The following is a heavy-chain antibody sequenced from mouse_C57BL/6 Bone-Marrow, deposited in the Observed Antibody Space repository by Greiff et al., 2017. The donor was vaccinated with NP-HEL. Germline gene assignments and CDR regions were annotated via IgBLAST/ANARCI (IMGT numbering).Heavy chain of an antibody. CDR1: GYTFTSYL. Sequence: VQLQQPGAELVKPGASVKLSCKASGYTFTSYLMHWVKQRPGRGLEWIGRIDPNSGGTKYNEKFKSKATLTVDKASSTAYMQLNSLTSEDSAVYYCASDCDGSSSFDYWGQGTTLTVSS. CDR3: ASDCDGSSSFDY. J-gene: IGHJ2*01. D-gene: IGHD1-1*01. CDR2: IDPNSGGT. V-gene: IGHV1-72*01.